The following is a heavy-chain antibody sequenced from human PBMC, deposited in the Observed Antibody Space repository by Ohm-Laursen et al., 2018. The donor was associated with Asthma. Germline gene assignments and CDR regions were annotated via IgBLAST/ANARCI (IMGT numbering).Heavy chain of an antibody. D-gene: IGHD1-26*01. J-gene: IGHJ1*01. CDR2: ISTASSFI. CDR3: ARIGPEWELPGREYSLHH. Sequence: SLRLSCSASGYTFSRYSIHWVRQIPGKGLEWVASISTASSFIYYADSVRGRFSNSRDNARNSVYLQMNSLSAEDTALYYCARIGPEWELPGREYSLHHWGEGTLVTVSS. CDR1: GYTFSRYS. V-gene: IGHV3-21*01.